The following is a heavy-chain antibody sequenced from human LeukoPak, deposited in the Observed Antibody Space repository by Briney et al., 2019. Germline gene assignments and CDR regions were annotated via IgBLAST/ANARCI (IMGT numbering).Heavy chain of an antibody. CDR2: ISYDGSNK. D-gene: IGHD6-6*01. CDR1: GFTFSSYA. CDR3: ARDTIAARRGRIDY. V-gene: IGHV3-30-3*01. J-gene: IGHJ4*02. Sequence: GGSLRLSWAASGFTFSSYAMHWVRQAPGKGLEWVAVISYDGSNKYYADSVKGRFTISRDNSKNTLYLQMNSLRAEDTAVYYCARDTIAARRGRIDYWGQGTLVTVSS.